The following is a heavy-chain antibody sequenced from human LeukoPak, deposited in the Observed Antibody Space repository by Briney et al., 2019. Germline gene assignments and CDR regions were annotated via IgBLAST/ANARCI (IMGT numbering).Heavy chain of an antibody. CDR3: AKDRAVVPAARSFDY. V-gene: IGHV3-23*01. J-gene: IGHJ4*02. Sequence: PGGSLRLSCAASGFTFSSYAMSWVRQAPGKGLEWVSTISGSGGSTYYADSVKGRFTIPRDNSKNTLYLQMNSLRAEDTAVFYCAKDRAVVPAARSFDYWGQGTLVTVSS. CDR1: GFTFSSYA. D-gene: IGHD2-2*01. CDR2: ISGSGGST.